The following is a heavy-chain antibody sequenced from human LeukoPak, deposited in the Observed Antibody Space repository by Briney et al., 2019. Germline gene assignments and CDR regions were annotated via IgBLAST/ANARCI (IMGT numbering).Heavy chain of an antibody. CDR3: ARGGSSGYYNLYYFDY. D-gene: IGHD3-22*01. V-gene: IGHV4-59*01. CDR1: GGSISSYY. CDR2: IYYSGST. J-gene: IGHJ4*02. Sequence: SETLSLTCTVSGGSISSYYWSWTRQPPGKGLEWIGYIYYSGSTNYNPSLKSRVTISVDTSKNQFSLKLSSVTAADTAVYYCARGGSSGYYNLYYFDYWGQGTPVTVSS.